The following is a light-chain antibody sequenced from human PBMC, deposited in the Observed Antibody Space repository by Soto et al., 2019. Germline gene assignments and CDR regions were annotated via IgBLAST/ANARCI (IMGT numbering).Light chain of an antibody. V-gene: IGKV1-39*01. Sequence: DLPMPQSPSSLSASVGDRVTITCRASQSISTYLNWYQQKPGKAPKLLIYAASRLQSGVPSRFSGSGSGTDFTITISSLQPEDFATYYCHQSYNTPLTFGGGTKVEIK. CDR1: QSISTY. CDR2: AAS. CDR3: HQSYNTPLT. J-gene: IGKJ4*01.